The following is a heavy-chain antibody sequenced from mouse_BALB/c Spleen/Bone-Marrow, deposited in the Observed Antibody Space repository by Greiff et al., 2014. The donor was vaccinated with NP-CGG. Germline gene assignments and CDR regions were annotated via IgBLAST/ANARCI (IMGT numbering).Heavy chain of an antibody. J-gene: IGHJ2*01. Sequence: QVQLQQPGAELVKPGASVKLSCETSGYTFTNYWIQWVKQRPGQGLGWIGEIFPGIGTTYYNEKFKGKATLTIDTSSSTAYMQLSSLTSEDSAVYFCARGGNYGYWGQGTTLTVSS. CDR2: IFPGIGTT. V-gene: IGHV1S132*01. CDR3: ARGGNYGY. D-gene: IGHD2-1*01. CDR1: GYTFTNYW.